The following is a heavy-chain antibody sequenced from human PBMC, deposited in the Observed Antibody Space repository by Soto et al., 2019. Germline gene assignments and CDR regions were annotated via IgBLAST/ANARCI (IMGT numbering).Heavy chain of an antibody. CDR1: GLTFTRRW. CDR2: IKEDGSRQ. CDR3: ARDYYGWGSHDN. V-gene: IGHV3-7*03. Sequence: XGSLRLSWGASGLTFTRRWLIWVRQAPGKGLEWVANIKEDGSRQHYVDSVEGRFTISRDNAKNSLFLQMNSLRAEDTAVYYCARDYYGWGSHDNWGQGTLVTVSS. J-gene: IGHJ4*02. D-gene: IGHD3-10*01.